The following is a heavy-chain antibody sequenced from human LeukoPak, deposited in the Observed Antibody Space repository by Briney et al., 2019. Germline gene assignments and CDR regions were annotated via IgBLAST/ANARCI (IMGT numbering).Heavy chain of an antibody. J-gene: IGHJ4*02. CDR2: INHSGST. CDR1: GGSFSGYY. V-gene: IGHV4-34*01. D-gene: IGHD3-22*01. CDR3: ARRAWSYYDSSGYYSWDY. Sequence: KASETLSLTCAVYGGSFSGYYWSWIRQPPGKGLEWIGEINHSGSTNYNPSLKSRVTISVDTSKNQFSLKLSSVTAADTAVYYCARRAWSYYDSSGYYSWDYWGQGTLVTVSS.